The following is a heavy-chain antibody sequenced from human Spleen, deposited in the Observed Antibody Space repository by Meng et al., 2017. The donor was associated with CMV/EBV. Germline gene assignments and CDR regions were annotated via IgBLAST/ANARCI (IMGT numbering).Heavy chain of an antibody. CDR3: ARCPSALYYYYGMDV. CDR1: GYTFTRYY. V-gene: IGHV1-2*02. CDR2: IDPNSGGT. J-gene: IGHJ6*02. Sequence: SGYTFTRYYMHWVRQSPGQGLEWMGWIDPNSGGTNYAQKFQGRVTMTRDTSISTAYMELSRLRSDDTAVYYCARCPSALYYYYGMDVWGQGTTVTVSS.